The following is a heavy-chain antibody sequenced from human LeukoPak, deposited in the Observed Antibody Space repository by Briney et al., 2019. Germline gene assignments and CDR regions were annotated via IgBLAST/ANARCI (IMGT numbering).Heavy chain of an antibody. CDR1: GGSISNYY. CDR2: INHSGST. Sequence: SETLSLTCTVSGGSISNYYWNWIRQPPGKGLEWIGEINHSGSTNYNPSLKSRVTISVDTSKNQFSLKLSSVTAADTAVYYCARHEHYYDSSGSNWFDPWGQGTLVTVSS. D-gene: IGHD3-22*01. CDR3: ARHEHYYDSSGSNWFDP. J-gene: IGHJ5*02. V-gene: IGHV4-34*01.